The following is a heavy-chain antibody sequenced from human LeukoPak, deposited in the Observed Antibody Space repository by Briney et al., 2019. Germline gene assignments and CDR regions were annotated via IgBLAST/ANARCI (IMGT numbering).Heavy chain of an antibody. Sequence: ASVKVSCKASGYTFTSYHMHWVRQAPGQGLEWMGIINPSGGTTNYAQKFRGRVTMTRDTSTSTVYMELSSLRSEDTAVYYCARAYYHDSSDYYFPLDYWGQGTLVTVSS. V-gene: IGHV1-46*01. CDR3: ARAYYHDSSDYYFPLDY. J-gene: IGHJ4*02. D-gene: IGHD3-22*01. CDR1: GYTFTSYH. CDR2: INPSGGTT.